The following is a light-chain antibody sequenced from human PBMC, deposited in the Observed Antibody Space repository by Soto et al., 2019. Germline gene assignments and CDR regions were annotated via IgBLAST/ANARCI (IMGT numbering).Light chain of an antibody. CDR1: GRDVGTYNY. J-gene: IGLJ1*01. CDR2: DVS. CDR3: STYTGSNHSYV. V-gene: IGLV2-14*03. Sequence: QSVLTQPASVSGSPGQSITISCTGTGRDVGTYNYVSWYQHHPGKAPKLIIYDVSSRPSGVSHRFSGSKSGNTASLAISGLLSEDEADYFCSTYTGSNHSYVFGTGTKVTVL.